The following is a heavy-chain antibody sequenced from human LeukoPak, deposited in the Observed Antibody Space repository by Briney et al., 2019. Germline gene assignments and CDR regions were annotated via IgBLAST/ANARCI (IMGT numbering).Heavy chain of an antibody. D-gene: IGHD6-6*01. V-gene: IGHV1-69*05. CDR2: IIPIFGTA. J-gene: IGHJ4*02. CDR1: GGTFSSYA. CDR3: ARAARYSSSSHGY. Sequence: ASVKVSCKASGGTFSSYAISWVRQAPGQGLEWIGGIIPIFGTANYAQKFQGRVTITTDESTSTAYMELSSLRSEDTAVYYCARAARYSSSSHGYWGQGTLVTVSS.